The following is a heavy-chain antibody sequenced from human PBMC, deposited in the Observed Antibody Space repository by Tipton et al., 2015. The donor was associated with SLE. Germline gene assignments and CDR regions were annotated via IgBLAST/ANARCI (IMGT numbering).Heavy chain of an antibody. J-gene: IGHJ4*02. D-gene: IGHD5-12*01. V-gene: IGHV3-72*01. CDR2: TRNKVNSHTT. CDR3: VASGYDYRHVDY. Sequence: SLRLSCAASGFIFSDHYMDWVRQAPGKGLEWVGRTRNKVNSHTTEYAASVKGRFTISRDDSENSLYLQMNSLKTEDTAVYYCVASGYDYRHVDYWGQGILVTVSS. CDR1: GFIFSDHY.